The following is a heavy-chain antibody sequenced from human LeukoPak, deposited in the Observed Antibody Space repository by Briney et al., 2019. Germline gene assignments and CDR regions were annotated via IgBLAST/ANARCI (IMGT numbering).Heavy chain of an antibody. CDR3: ARDAAYGSAMADY. CDR1: GYTFTGYY. J-gene: IGHJ4*02. Sequence: ASVKVSCKASGYTFTGYYMHWVRQAPGQGLEWMGWISAYNGNTNYAQKLQGRVTMTTDTSTSTAYMELRSLRSDDTAVYYCARDAAYGSAMADYWGQGTLVTVSS. D-gene: IGHD5-18*01. CDR2: ISAYNGNT. V-gene: IGHV1-18*04.